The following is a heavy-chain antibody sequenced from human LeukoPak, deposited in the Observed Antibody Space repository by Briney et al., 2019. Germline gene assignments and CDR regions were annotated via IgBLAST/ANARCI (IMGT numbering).Heavy chain of an antibody. J-gene: IGHJ5*02. CDR3: VRANYYDSSGYYPGWFDP. CDR1: GGSISSYY. Sequence: SETLSLTCTVSGGSISSYYWTWIRQPAGKGLEWVGRIYSSGSTNYNPTLKSRVTMSVDTSKNQFSLKLTSMTAADTAVYYCVRANYYDSSGYYPGWFDPWGQGTLVTVSS. V-gene: IGHV4-4*07. CDR2: IYSSGST. D-gene: IGHD3-22*01.